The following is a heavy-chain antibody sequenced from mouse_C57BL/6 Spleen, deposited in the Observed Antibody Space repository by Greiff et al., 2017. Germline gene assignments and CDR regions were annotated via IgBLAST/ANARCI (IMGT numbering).Heavy chain of an antibody. V-gene: IGHV1-82*01. CDR1: GYAFSSSW. J-gene: IGHJ2*01. D-gene: IGHD1-1*01. Sequence: VQLKESGPELVKPGASVKLSCKASGYAFSSSWMNWVKQRPGKGLEWIGRIYPGDGDTNYNGKFKGKATLTADKSSSTAYMQLSSLTSEDSAVYFCNYGTQTPFYFDYWGQGTTLTVSS. CDR2: IYPGDGDT. CDR3: NYGTQTPFYFDY.